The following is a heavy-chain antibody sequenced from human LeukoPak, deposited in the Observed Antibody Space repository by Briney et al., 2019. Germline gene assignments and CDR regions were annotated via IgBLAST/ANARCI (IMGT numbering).Heavy chain of an antibody. CDR2: IYYSGST. Sequence: PSQTLSLTCTVSGGSISSGGYYWSWIRQHPGKGLGWIGYIYYSGSTYYNPSLKSRVTISVDTSKNQFSLKLSSVTAADTAVYYCARVDYDFWSGYYRGRYFDYWGQGTLVTVSS. J-gene: IGHJ4*02. CDR3: ARVDYDFWSGYYRGRYFDY. D-gene: IGHD3-3*01. CDR1: GGSISSGGYY. V-gene: IGHV4-31*03.